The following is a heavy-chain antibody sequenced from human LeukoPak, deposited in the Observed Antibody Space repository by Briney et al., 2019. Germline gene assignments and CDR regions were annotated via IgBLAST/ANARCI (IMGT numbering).Heavy chain of an antibody. Sequence: SETLSLTCTVSGGSISSGSYYWSWIRQPAGKGLEWIGRIYTSGSTNYNPSLKSRATISVDTSKNQFSLRLSSVTAADTAVYYCARRYFDWLLYNGGYYHYYYGMDVWGQGTTVTVSS. CDR2: IYTSGST. CDR1: GGSISSGSYY. CDR3: ARRYFDWLLYNGGYYHYYYGMDV. D-gene: IGHD3-9*01. J-gene: IGHJ6*02. V-gene: IGHV4-61*02.